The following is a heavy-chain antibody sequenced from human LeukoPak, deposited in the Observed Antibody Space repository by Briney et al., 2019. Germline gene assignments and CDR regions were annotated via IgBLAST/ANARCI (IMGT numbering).Heavy chain of an antibody. CDR2: IKQDGSEK. CDR3: ATLPYGSGSKSYGMDV. V-gene: IGHV3-7*01. CDR1: GFTFSSYW. Sequence: SGGSLRLSCAASGFTFSSYWMSWVRQAPGKGLEWVANIKQDGSEKYYVDSVKCRFTISRDNAKNSLYLQMNSLRAEDTAVYYCATLPYGSGSKSYGMDVWGQGTTVTVSS. D-gene: IGHD3-10*01. J-gene: IGHJ6*02.